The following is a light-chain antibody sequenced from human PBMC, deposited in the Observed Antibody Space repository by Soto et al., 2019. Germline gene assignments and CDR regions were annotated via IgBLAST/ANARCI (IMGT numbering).Light chain of an antibody. CDR3: QQHNDYTAVT. CDR2: DAS. V-gene: IGKV1-33*01. Sequence: DIQMTQSPSSLSASVGDRVTITCQASQDISNYLNWYQQKPGKAPKLLIYDASNLETGVPSRFSGSGSGTDFTLTISSLQPEDFATYYCQQHNDYTAVTFGQGTKVDI. CDR1: QDISNY. J-gene: IGKJ2*01.